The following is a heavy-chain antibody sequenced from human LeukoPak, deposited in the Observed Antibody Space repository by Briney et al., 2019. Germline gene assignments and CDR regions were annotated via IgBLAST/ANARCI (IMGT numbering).Heavy chain of an antibody. CDR3: ARDGTGTTLAY. CDR1: GGSFSGYY. J-gene: IGHJ4*02. D-gene: IGHD1-7*01. CDR2: INHSGST. V-gene: IGHV4-34*01. Sequence: SETLSLTCAVYGGSFSGYYWSWIRQPPGKGLEWIGEINHSGSTNYNPSLKSRVTISVDTSKNQFSLKLSSVTAADTAVYYCARDGTGTTLAYWGQGTPVTVSS.